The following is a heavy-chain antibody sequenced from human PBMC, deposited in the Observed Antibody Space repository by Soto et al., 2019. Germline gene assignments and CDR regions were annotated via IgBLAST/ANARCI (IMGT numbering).Heavy chain of an antibody. J-gene: IGHJ4*02. CDR1: GYTFTSYA. Sequence: QVQLVQSGAEVKKPGASVKVSCKASGYTFTSYAMHWVRQAPGQRLEWMGWINAGNGNTKYSQKFQGRVTITRDTSASTAYMELSSLRSEDTAVYYCARDFKRGYSYGRPGFDYWGQGTLVTVSS. D-gene: IGHD5-18*01. V-gene: IGHV1-3*01. CDR2: INAGNGNT. CDR3: ARDFKRGYSYGRPGFDY.